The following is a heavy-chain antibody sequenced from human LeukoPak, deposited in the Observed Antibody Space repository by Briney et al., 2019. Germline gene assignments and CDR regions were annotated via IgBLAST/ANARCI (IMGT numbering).Heavy chain of an antibody. Sequence: PGGSLRLSCAASGFTFSSYAMSWIRQPPGKGLEWIGYIYYSGSTNYNPSLKSRVTISVDTSKNQFSLKLSSVTAADAAVYYCARRASSGSWYFFDYWGQGTLVTVSS. J-gene: IGHJ4*02. CDR1: GFTFSSYA. CDR3: ARRASSGSWYFFDY. V-gene: IGHV4-59*08. CDR2: IYYSGST. D-gene: IGHD6-13*01.